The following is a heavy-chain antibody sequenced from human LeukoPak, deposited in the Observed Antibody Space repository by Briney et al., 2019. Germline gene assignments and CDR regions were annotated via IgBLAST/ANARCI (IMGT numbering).Heavy chain of an antibody. J-gene: IGHJ4*02. D-gene: IGHD1-26*01. V-gene: IGHV5-51*01. CDR1: GYSFSNYW. CDR3: ARHSNRSPGMYHFDY. Sequence: GESLKISCKGSGYSFSNYWIGWVRQMPGEGLEWMGIVYPGDSDTIYSPSFQGQVTVSADKSVSTAYLQWSSLKASDTAMYYCARHSNRSPGMYHFDYWGQGTRVTVSS. CDR2: VYPGDSDT.